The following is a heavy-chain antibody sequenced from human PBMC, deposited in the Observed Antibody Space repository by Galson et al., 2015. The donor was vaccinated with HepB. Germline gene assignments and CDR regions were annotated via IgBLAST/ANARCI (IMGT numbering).Heavy chain of an antibody. CDR1: GFTFSSCA. J-gene: IGHJ1*01. CDR3: AKDPAYQLLTSQYFHS. V-gene: IGHV3-23*01. CDR2: ISGSGAST. Sequence: SLRLSCAASGFTFSSCAMSWVRQAPGKGLEWVSSISGSGASTDYADSVKGRFTISRDNSKNTLYVQMDRLRAEDTAVYFCAKDPAYQLLTSQYFHSWGRGTLVTVSS. D-gene: IGHD2-2*01.